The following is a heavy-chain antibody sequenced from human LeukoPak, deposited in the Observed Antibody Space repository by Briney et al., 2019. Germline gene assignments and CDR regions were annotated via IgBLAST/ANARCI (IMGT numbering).Heavy chain of an antibody. V-gene: IGHV1-2*02. Sequence: ASVKVSCKASGYTFTGYYMHWVRQAPGQGLEWMGWINPNSGGTNYAQKFQGRVTMTGDTSISTAYMELSRLRSDDTAVYYCARDYDDYGDYQGWFDPWGQGTLVTVSS. CDR2: INPNSGGT. CDR3: ARDYDDYGDYQGWFDP. J-gene: IGHJ5*02. D-gene: IGHD4-17*01. CDR1: GYTFTGYY.